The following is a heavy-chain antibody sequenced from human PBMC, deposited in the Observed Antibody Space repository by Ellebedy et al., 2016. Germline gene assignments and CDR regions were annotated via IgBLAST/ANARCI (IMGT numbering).Heavy chain of an antibody. J-gene: IGHJ4*02. V-gene: IGHV1-3*01. D-gene: IGHD6-19*01. CDR3: AKDSSGWGAFDS. Sequence: KVQGRVTITRDTSASTAYMELSSLRSEDTAVYYCAKDSSGWGAFDSWGQGTLVTVSS.